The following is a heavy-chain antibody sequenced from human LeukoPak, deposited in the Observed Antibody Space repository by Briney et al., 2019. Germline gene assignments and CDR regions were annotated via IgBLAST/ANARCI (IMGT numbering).Heavy chain of an antibody. Sequence: PSETLSLTCTVSGGSISSSNYYWGWIRQPPGKGLEWIGSIYYSGSTYYNPSLRSRVTISVDTSKNQFSLKVSSVTAADTAVYYCARDSRPIFEWQQLGGDYWGQGTLVTVSS. CDR1: GGSISSSNYY. CDR2: IYYSGST. CDR3: ARDSRPIFEWQQLGGDY. V-gene: IGHV4-39*07. J-gene: IGHJ4*02. D-gene: IGHD6-13*01.